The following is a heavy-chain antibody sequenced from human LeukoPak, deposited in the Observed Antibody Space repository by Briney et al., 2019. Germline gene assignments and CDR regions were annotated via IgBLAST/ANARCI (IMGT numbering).Heavy chain of an antibody. CDR2: IDTAGDT. D-gene: IGHD2-2*01. J-gene: IGHJ6*02. CDR3: ARALVVPAATDYYYYGMDV. Sequence: GTLCLSCTASGFTISSYDLHWIRQAPGKGLEWVSAIDTAGDTYYPGSVKGRFTISRENAKDSLYLQMYSMRAGDTAVYYCARALVVPAATDYYYYGMDVWGQGTTVTVSS. V-gene: IGHV3-13*04. CDR1: GFTISSYD.